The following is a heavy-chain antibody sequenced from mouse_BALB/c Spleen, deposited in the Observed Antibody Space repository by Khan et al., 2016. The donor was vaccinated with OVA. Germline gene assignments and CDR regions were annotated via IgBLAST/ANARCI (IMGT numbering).Heavy chain of an antibody. V-gene: IGHV1-4*01. CDR3: TKGGTYYVNYGAWFAY. CDR1: GYTFTSYT. J-gene: IGHJ3*01. Sequence: QVQLQQSGAELARPGASVKMSCKASGYTFTSYTMHWVKQRPGQGLEWIGYINPSNDYTNYNQKFKDKATLTADKSSSTAYMQLSSLTSEHSAVYYCTKGGTYYVNYGAWFAYWGQGTLVTVSA. CDR2: INPSNDYT. D-gene: IGHD2-10*01.